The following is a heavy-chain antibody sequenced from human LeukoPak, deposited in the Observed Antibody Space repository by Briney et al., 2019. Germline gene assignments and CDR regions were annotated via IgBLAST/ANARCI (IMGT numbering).Heavy chain of an antibody. CDR1: GGSFSGYY. D-gene: IGHD6-19*01. J-gene: IGHJ4*02. CDR2: INHSGST. V-gene: IGHV4-34*01. CDR3: ARGRYSSRWYY. Sequence: SETLSLTCAVYGGSFSGYYWSWIRQPPGKGLEWIGEINHSGSTNYNPSLKSRVTISVDTSKNQFSLKLSSVTAADTAVYYCARGRYSSRWYYWGQGTLVTVSS.